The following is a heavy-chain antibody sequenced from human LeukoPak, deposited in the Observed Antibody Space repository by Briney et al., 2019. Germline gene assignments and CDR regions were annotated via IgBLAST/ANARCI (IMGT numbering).Heavy chain of an antibody. CDR3: ARDGYSYDPAFGY. CDR2: IYSGGST. V-gene: IGHV3-66*01. CDR1: GFTVSSNY. D-gene: IGHD5-18*01. Sequence: SGGSLRLSCAASGFTVSSNYMSWVRQAPGKGLEWVSVIYSGGSTYYADSVKGRFTISRDNSKNTLYLQMNSLRAEDTAVYYCARDGYSYDPAFGYWGQGTLVTVSS. J-gene: IGHJ4*02.